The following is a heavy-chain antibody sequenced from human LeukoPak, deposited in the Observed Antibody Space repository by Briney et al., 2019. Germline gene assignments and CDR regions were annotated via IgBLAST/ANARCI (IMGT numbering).Heavy chain of an antibody. CDR2: ISAYNGNT. V-gene: IGHV1-18*01. D-gene: IGHD3-10*01. J-gene: IGHJ4*02. CDR1: LYTFTRYG. Sequence: RGSVKVSCMASLYTFTRYGISWVRPAPGQGLECMGWISAYNGNTNYAQKLQGRVTMTTDASTSTAYIELRNLRSDDTAVYYCARDFRITMVRGVIIRKTLFDYWGQGTLVTVSS. CDR3: ARDFRITMVRGVIIRKTLFDY.